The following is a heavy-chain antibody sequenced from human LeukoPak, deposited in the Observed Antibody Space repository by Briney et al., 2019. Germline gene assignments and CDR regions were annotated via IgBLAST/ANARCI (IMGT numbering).Heavy chain of an antibody. V-gene: IGHV3-30*02. Sequence: GGSLRLSCAASGFSFSNYGMHWARQAPGKGLEWVSFIRYDGSNKYYADSVKGQFTISRDNSKNTVYLQLNSLRAEDTAVYFCAKDDWDCSGGSCHSYYYAMEVWGQGTTVTVSS. CDR2: IRYDGSNK. J-gene: IGHJ6*02. CDR1: GFSFSNYG. D-gene: IGHD2-15*01. CDR3: AKDDWDCSGGSCHSYYYAMEV.